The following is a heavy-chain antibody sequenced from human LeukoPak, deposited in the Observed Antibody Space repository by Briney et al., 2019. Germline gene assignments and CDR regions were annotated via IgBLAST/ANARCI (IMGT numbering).Heavy chain of an antibody. Sequence: GGSLRLACAASGFXLIXXXXTXVXXAPXKXXEXVANIKNDGSQKYYVDCVKGRLTISRANAKNSLYLKMKSLSAEAPAVYYCARDHPGYGQFFAYWGEGTLVTVS. CDR1: GFXLIXXX. V-gene: IGHV3-7*04. J-gene: IGHJ4*02. D-gene: IGHD2-15*01. CDR2: IKNDGSQK. CDR3: ARDHPGYGQFFAY.